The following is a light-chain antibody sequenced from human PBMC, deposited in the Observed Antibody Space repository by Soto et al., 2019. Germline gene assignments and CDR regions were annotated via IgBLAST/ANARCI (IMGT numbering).Light chain of an antibody. CDR2: GAS. CDR1: QSVSSN. J-gene: IGKJ5*01. CDR3: QQYDKPT. Sequence: EIVMTQSPATLSVSPGERATLSCRASQSVSSNLAWYQQKPGQAPRLLIYGASTRATGIPARFSGSGSGTEFTLTISSLQSEDFAVYYCQQYDKPTFGQGTRLEIK. V-gene: IGKV3-15*01.